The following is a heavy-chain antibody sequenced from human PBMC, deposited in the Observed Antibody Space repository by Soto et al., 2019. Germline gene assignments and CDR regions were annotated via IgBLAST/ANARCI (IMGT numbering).Heavy chain of an antibody. J-gene: IGHJ2*01. V-gene: IGHV4-59*01. D-gene: IGHD5-18*01. Sequence: QVQLQESGPGLVKPSETLSLTCTVSGGSINSYYWNWIRQPPGKGLEWIGNIYYNGSTTYNPSLKSRVTISVDTSKNQISLKVKSVTAADTAVFYCVRDPRYGYHYFDLWGRGTLVTVSS. CDR3: VRDPRYGYHYFDL. CDR2: IYYNGST. CDR1: GGSINSYY.